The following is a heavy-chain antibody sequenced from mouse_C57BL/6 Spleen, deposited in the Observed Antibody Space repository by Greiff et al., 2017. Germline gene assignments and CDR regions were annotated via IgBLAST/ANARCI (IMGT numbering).Heavy chain of an antibody. D-gene: IGHD2-5*01. J-gene: IGHJ1*03. CDR1: GYTFTDYY. Sequence: EVQLQQSGPELVKPGASVKISCKASGYTFTDYYMNWVKQSHGKSLEWIGDINPNNGGTSYNQKFKGKATLTVDKSSSTAYMELRSLTSEDSSVYYCARRDSNYEYFDVWGTGTTVTVSS. CDR3: ARRDSNYEYFDV. CDR2: INPNNGGT. V-gene: IGHV1-26*01.